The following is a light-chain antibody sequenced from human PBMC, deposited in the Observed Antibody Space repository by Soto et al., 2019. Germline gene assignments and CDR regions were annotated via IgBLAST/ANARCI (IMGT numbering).Light chain of an antibody. V-gene: IGKV1-5*01. J-gene: IGKJ1*01. CDR2: DAS. CDR3: LQYNGYYRT. CDR1: QTISGW. Sequence: DIQMTQSPSTLSASVGDTVTIXXRASQTISGWLAWYQQRPGKAPNXLIFDASTLESGVPSRFSGSGSGTTFTLTISSLQSDDFATYYCLQYNGYYRTFGQGTKVDIK.